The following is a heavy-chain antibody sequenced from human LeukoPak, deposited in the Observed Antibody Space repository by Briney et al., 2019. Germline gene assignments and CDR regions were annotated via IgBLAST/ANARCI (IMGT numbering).Heavy chain of an antibody. CDR2: INPNSGGT. V-gene: IGHV1-2*06. J-gene: IGHJ4*02. D-gene: IGHD4-17*01. CDR3: AREANYGGYTHFDY. CDR1: GYTFTGYY. Sequence: ASVKVSCKASGYTFTGYYMHWVRQAPGQGLEWMGRINPNSGGTNYAQKFQGRVTMTRDTSISTAYMELSRLRSDDTAVYYCAREANYGGYTHFDYWGQGTLVTVSS.